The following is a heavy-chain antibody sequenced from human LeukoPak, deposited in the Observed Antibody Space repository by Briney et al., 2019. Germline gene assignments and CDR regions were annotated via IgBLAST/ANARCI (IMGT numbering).Heavy chain of an antibody. CDR1: GGTFSSYA. D-gene: IGHD5-18*01. CDR3: ASGGGEYSYGYVNFDY. J-gene: IGHJ4*02. V-gene: IGHV1-69*06. CDR2: IIPIFGTA. Sequence: GASVRLSCTASGGTFSSYAISWVRQAPGQGLEWMGGIIPIFGTANYAQKFQGRVTITADKSTSAAYMELSSLRSEDTAVYYCASGGGEYSYGYVNFDYWGQGTLVTVSS.